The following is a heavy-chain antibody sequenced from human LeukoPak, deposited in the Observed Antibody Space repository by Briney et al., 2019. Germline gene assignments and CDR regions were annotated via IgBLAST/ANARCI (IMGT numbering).Heavy chain of an antibody. Sequence: GASVKVSCKASGYTFTGYYMHWVRQAPGQGLEWMGWINPNSGGTNYAQKFQGRVTMTRDTSISTAYMELSRLRSDDTAVYYCARSTTGTKTSNFDYWGQGTLVTVSS. J-gene: IGHJ4*02. CDR3: ARSTTGTKTSNFDY. V-gene: IGHV1-2*02. D-gene: IGHD1-1*01. CDR1: GYTFTGYY. CDR2: INPNSGGT.